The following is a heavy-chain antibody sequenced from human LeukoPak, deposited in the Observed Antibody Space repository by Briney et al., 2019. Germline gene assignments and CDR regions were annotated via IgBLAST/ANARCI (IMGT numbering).Heavy chain of an antibody. Sequence: PGGSLRLSCAASGFTFSSFWMTWVRQAPGKGLEWVANIKQDGSEKYYVDSVKGRFTISRDNAKNSLYLQMNSPRAEATAVYYCARDQSTTVHFFDSWGQGTLVTVSS. CDR2: IKQDGSEK. CDR1: GFTFSSFW. D-gene: IGHD4-17*01. CDR3: ARDQSTTVHFFDS. V-gene: IGHV3-7*01. J-gene: IGHJ4*02.